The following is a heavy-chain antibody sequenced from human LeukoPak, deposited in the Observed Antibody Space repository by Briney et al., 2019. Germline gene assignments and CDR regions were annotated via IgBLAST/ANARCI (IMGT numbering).Heavy chain of an antibody. Sequence: SETLSLTCTVSGGSISSYYWSWIRQPPGKGLEWIGYIYYSGSTNYNPSLKSRVTISVDTSKNQFSLKLSSVTAADTAVYYCAGASPDYYDSSGSNFDYWGQGTLVTVSS. V-gene: IGHV4-59*01. CDR2: IYYSGST. J-gene: IGHJ4*02. D-gene: IGHD3-22*01. CDR3: AGASPDYYDSSGSNFDY. CDR1: GGSISSYY.